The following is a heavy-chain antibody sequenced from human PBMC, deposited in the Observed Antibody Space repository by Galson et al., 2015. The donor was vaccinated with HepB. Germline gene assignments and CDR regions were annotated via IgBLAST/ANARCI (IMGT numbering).Heavy chain of an antibody. D-gene: IGHD6-19*01. Sequence: SLRLSCAASGFTFSSYSMNWVRQAPGKGLEWVSFISSSGSTVYYADSVEGRFTTSRDSAKYSLSLQINSLTDEDTAVYYCARDRLGYYGMDVWGQGTTVTVSS. CDR1: GFTFSSYS. CDR3: ARDRLGYYGMDV. V-gene: IGHV3-48*02. J-gene: IGHJ6*02. CDR2: ISSSGSTV.